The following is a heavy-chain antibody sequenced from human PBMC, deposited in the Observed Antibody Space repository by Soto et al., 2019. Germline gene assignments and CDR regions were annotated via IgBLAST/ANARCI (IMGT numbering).Heavy chain of an antibody. J-gene: IGHJ3*02. V-gene: IGHV3-53*01. CDR2: IYSGGST. CDR1: GFTVSSNY. D-gene: IGHD3-16*02. Sequence: GGSLRLSCAASGFTVSSNYMSWVRQSPGKGLEWVSVIYSGGSTYYADSVKGRFTISRDNSKNTLYLQMNSLRAEDTAVYYCASPSNGLRLGELSDAFDIWGQGTMVTVSS. CDR3: ASPSNGLRLGELSDAFDI.